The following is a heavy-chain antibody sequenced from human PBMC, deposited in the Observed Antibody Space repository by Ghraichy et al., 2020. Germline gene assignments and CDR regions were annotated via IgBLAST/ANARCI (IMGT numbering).Heavy chain of an antibody. J-gene: IGHJ3*02. CDR3: TRAPTWGDYEGADDAFDI. D-gene: IGHD4-17*01. Sequence: SETLSLTCSVSGDSISTYYWTWIRQPPGKGLEWIGYMHFSGSTNYNPFLQSRVTMSLDTSKNHFSLKLSSVTPADTAVYFCTRAPTWGDYEGADDAFDIWGQGTMVTVSS. V-gene: IGHV4-59*13. CDR2: MHFSGST. CDR1: GDSISTYY.